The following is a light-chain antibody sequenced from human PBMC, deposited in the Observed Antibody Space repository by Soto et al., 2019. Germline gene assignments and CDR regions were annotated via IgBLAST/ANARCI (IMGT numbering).Light chain of an antibody. CDR1: SSDVGGYNY. V-gene: IGLV2-8*01. CDR2: EVI. Sequence: QSALTQPPSASGSPGQSVTISRTGTSSDVGGYNYVSWYQQHPGKAPKLMIYEVIKRPSGVPDRFSGSKSGNTASLTVSGLQAEDEADYYCSSSAGSNNLVFGGGTKVTVL. J-gene: IGLJ2*01. CDR3: SSSAGSNNLV.